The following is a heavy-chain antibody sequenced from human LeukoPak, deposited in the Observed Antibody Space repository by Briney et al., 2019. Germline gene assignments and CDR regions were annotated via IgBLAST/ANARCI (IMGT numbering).Heavy chain of an antibody. CDR3: AKDFGYYYDSSGYYYIGLTYYFDY. V-gene: IGHV3-23*01. Sequence: QPGGSLRLSCAASGFTFSSYWMSWVRQAPGKGLEWVSAISGSGGSTYYADSVKGRFTISRDNSKNTLYLQMNSLRAEDTAVYYCAKDFGYYYDSSGYYYIGLTYYFDYWGQGTLVTVSS. J-gene: IGHJ4*02. CDR1: GFTFSSYW. D-gene: IGHD3-22*01. CDR2: ISGSGGST.